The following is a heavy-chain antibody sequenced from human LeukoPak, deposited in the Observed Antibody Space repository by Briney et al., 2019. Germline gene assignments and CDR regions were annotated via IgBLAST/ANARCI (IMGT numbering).Heavy chain of an antibody. J-gene: IGHJ4*02. D-gene: IGHD3-3*01. V-gene: IGHV1-8*01. CDR1: GYTFTSYD. Sequence: ASVKVSCRASGYTFTSYDINWVRQATGQGLEWMGWMNPNSGNTGYAQKFQGRVTMTRNTSISTAYMELSSLRSEDTAVYYCARVGVRFLEWLYYWGQGTLVTVSS. CDR3: ARVGVRFLEWLYY. CDR2: MNPNSGNT.